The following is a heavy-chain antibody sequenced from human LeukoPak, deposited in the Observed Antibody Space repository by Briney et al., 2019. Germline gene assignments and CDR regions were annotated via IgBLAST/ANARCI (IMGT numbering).Heavy chain of an antibody. CDR1: GYSFTSYW. CDR3: AFGSGSYYLALDY. D-gene: IGHD3-10*01. Sequence: ESLKISCKGSGYSFTSYWIGWVRQLPGKGLKWMGIIYPGDSDPRYSPSFQGQVTISADKSISTAYLQWSSLKASDTAMYYCAFGSGSYYLALDYWGQGTLVTVSS. CDR2: IYPGDSDP. V-gene: IGHV5-51*01. J-gene: IGHJ4*02.